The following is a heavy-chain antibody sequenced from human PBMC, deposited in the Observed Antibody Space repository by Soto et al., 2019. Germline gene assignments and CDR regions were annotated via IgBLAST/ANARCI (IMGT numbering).Heavy chain of an antibody. CDR1: GGSFSGYY. Sequence: SETLSLTCAVYGGSFSGYYWSWIPQPPGKGLEWIGEINHSGSTNYNPSLKSRVTISVDTSKNQFSLKLSSVTAADTAVYYCARDIRGDYGMDVWGQGTTVT. J-gene: IGHJ6*02. V-gene: IGHV4-34*01. CDR3: ARDIRGDYGMDV. CDR2: INHSGST. D-gene: IGHD3-10*01.